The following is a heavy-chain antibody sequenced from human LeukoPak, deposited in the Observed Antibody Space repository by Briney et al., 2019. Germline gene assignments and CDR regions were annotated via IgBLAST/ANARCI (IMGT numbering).Heavy chain of an antibody. Sequence: SQTLSLTCTVSGGSISSGSYYWRWIRQPAGKGLEWIGRIYTSGSTNYHPSLKSRVTISVDTSKNQFSLKLSSVTAADTAVYYCAREGYGDPLDYWGQGTLVTVSS. CDR1: GGSISSGSYY. D-gene: IGHD4-17*01. V-gene: IGHV4-61*02. CDR2: IYTSGST. CDR3: AREGYGDPLDY. J-gene: IGHJ4*02.